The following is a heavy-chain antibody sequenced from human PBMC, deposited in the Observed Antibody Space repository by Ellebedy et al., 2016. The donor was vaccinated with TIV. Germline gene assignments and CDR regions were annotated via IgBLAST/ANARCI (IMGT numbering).Heavy chain of an antibody. CDR1: GFTFSSYA. J-gene: IGHJ4*02. D-gene: IGHD5-18*01. CDR3: ARPQIHLWYPIGY. CDR2: ISYDGSNK. V-gene: IGHV3-30-3*01. Sequence: GGSLRLSCAASGFTFSSYAMHWVRQAPGKGLEWVVIISYDGSNKYYADSVKGRFTISRDNSKNTLYLQMNSLRAEDTAVYYCARPQIHLWYPIGYWGQGTLVTVSS.